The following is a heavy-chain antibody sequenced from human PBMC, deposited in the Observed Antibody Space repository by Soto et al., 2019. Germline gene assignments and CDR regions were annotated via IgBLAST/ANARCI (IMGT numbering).Heavy chain of an antibody. V-gene: IGHV4-61*01. Sequence: SEILSLTCTVSGGSVSSGSYYWSWIRQPSGKGLEWIGYIYYSGSTNYNPSLKSRVTISVDTSKNQFSLKLSSVTAADTAVYYCAREDRRSNWFDPWGQGTLVTVSS. CDR2: IYYSGST. CDR3: AREDRRSNWFDP. CDR1: GGSVSSGSYY. J-gene: IGHJ5*02.